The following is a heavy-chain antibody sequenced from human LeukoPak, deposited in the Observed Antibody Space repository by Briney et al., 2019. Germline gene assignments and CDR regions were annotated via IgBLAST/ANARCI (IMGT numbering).Heavy chain of an antibody. CDR1: GYTFTSYG. CDR3: ARVNMIVVAAPYFDY. V-gene: IGHV1-18*01. CDR2: ISAYNGNT. J-gene: IGHJ4*02. Sequence: ASVKVSCKASGYTFTSYGISWVRQAPGQGLEWMGWISAYNGNTNYAQKLQGRVTMTTDTSTSTAYMELRSLRSDDTAVYYCARVNMIVVAAPYFDYWGQGTLVTVSS. D-gene: IGHD3-22*01.